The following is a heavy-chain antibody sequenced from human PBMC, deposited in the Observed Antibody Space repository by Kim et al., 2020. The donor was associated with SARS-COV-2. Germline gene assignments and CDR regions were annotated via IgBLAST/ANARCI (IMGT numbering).Heavy chain of an antibody. D-gene: IGHD2-2*01. V-gene: IGHV1-8*01. CDR2: MNPNLGNT. J-gene: IGHJ6*02. Sequence: ASVKVSCKASGYSFTGYDINWVRQATGQGLEWMGWMNPNLGNTGYAQKFQGRVTLTWDTSIRTAYMELSSLKSEDTAVYYCARRAPSPDHKYFAMDVWGQGTTVTVSS. CDR3: ARRAPSPDHKYFAMDV. CDR1: GYSFTGYD.